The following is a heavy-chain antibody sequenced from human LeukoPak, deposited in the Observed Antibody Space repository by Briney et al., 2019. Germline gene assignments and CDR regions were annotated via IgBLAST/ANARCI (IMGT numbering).Heavy chain of an antibody. J-gene: IGHJ4*02. CDR1: GVSISNTGYY. V-gene: IGHV4-39*01. Sequence: KPSETLPLTCTVSGVSISNTGYYWGWVRQPPGKGLEWIGTIFYSGSAYYTPSLRSRVSMSLDTSKNQFSLNLNSVTAADTALYFCGGFYVPVIYTYFAFGGQEPRVTVPS. D-gene: IGHD2/OR15-2a*01. CDR2: IFYSGSA. CDR3: GGFYVPVIYTYFAF.